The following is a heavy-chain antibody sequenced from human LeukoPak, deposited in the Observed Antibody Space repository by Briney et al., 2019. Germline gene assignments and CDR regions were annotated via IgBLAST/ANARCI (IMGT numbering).Heavy chain of an antibody. CDR1: GFTFSSYG. J-gene: IGHJ4*02. V-gene: IGHV3-33*01. CDR2: IWYDGSNK. Sequence: GGSLRLSCAASGFTFSSYGMHWVRQAPGKGLEWVAVIWYDGSNKYYADSVKGRFTISRDNSKNTLYLQMNSLRAEDTAVYYCARDIPTRRHIGGAFDYWGQGTLVTVSS. CDR3: ARDIPTRRHIGGAFDY. D-gene: IGHD2-21*01.